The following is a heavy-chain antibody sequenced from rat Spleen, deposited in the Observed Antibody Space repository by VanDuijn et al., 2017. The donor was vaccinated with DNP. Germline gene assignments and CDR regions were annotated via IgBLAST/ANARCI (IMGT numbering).Heavy chain of an antibody. V-gene: IGHV5-22*01. J-gene: IGHJ2*01. CDR1: GFTFSAYY. Sequence: EVQLVESGGGLVQPGRSLKLSCAASGFTFSAYYMAGVRQAPAKGLEWVAYIGSPAYAPYYADSVKGRFTISRDNAKSTLHLQMNSLRSEDMATYYCVRWNSGHFDYWGQGVMVTVSS. D-gene: IGHD4-3*01. CDR2: IGSPAYAP. CDR3: VRWNSGHFDY.